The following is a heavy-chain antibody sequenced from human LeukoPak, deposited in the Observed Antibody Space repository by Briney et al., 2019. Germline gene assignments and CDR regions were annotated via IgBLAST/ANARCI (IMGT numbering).Heavy chain of an antibody. Sequence: SVKVSCKASGGTFISYTSSWVRQAPGQGLEWMGRIIPILGIANYAQKFQGRVTITADKSTSTAYMELSSLRSEDTAVYYCARAGAIAVAGTFDYWGQGTLVTVSS. CDR1: GGTFISYT. CDR3: ARAGAIAVAGTFDY. D-gene: IGHD6-19*01. CDR2: IIPILGIA. V-gene: IGHV1-69*02. J-gene: IGHJ4*02.